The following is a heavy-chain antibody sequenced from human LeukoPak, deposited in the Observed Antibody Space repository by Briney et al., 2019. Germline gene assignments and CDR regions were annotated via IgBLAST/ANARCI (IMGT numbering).Heavy chain of an antibody. D-gene: IGHD2-15*01. CDR1: GFNVSSNY. V-gene: IGHV3-53*01. CDR3: ARGSDFYSNFDS. CDR2: IYSGGRT. Sequence: GGSLRLSCAASGFNVSSNYMSWVRQAPGKGLEWVSVIYSGGRTYYADSVKGRFTISRDNSKNALYLQMNSLRAEDTAVYYCARGSDFYSNFDSWGQGTLVTVSS. J-gene: IGHJ4*02.